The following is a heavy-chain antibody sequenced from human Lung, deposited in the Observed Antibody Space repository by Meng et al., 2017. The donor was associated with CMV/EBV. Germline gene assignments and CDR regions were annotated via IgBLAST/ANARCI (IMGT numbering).Heavy chain of an antibody. CDR1: GYTFTGYN. J-gene: IGHJ6*02. Sequence: ASXXVSXKASGYTFTGYNMHWVRQAPGQGLEWMGWINPDSGDTRYAEKFQGRVTLTRDTSITTAYMELGRLKSDDTGVFFRARLFHTSLGTNYYYGMDVWXQGTTVTVSS. V-gene: IGHV1-2*02. CDR3: ARLFHTSLGTNYYYGMDV. D-gene: IGHD3-10*01. CDR2: INPDSGDT.